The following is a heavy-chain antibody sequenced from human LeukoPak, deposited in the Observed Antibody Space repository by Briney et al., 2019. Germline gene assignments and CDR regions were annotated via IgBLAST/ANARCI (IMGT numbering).Heavy chain of an antibody. D-gene: IGHD6-13*01. V-gene: IGHV1-46*01. CDR2: INPSGGST. CDR1: GYTFTSYY. CDR3: ARDQGYSSPPSNWFDP. J-gene: IGHJ5*02. Sequence: ASVKVSCKASGYTFTSYYMHRVRQAPGQGLEWMGIINPSGGSTSYAQKFQGRVTMTRDTSTSTVYMELSSLRSEDTAVYYCARDQGYSSPPSNWFDPWGQGTLVTVSS.